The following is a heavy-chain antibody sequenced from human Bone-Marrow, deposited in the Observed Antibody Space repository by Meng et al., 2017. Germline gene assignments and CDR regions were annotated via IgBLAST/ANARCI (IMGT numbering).Heavy chain of an antibody. CDR2: ISYSGGT. V-gene: IGHV4-30-4*01. Sequence: QVQLQVSGSGLVKPSQPPSFTCTCSGAFISCGDYLWIWIRQPPGEGLDWIGYISYSGGTYSNPSLRSRLTISVDTSKNQFSLKLSSVTAADTAVYYCARDRNDYGSHYFEYWGQGTLVTVSS. CDR1: GAFISCGDYL. D-gene: IGHD4-17*01. CDR3: ARDRNDYGSHYFEY. J-gene: IGHJ4*02.